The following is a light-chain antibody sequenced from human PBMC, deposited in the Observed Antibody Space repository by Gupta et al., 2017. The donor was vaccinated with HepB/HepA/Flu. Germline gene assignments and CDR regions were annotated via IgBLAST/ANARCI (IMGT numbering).Light chain of an antibody. J-gene: IGLJ3*02. Sequence: QSVLTQPPSVSAAPGQKVTISCSVSSSNIANNYLSWYQQLPGTAPKLLIYENNKRPSGIPDRFSGSKSGTSAALGITGLQTGDEADYYCATWDSSLSVWVFGGGTKLTVL. CDR3: ATWDSSLSVWV. V-gene: IGLV1-51*02. CDR1: SSNIANNY. CDR2: ENN.